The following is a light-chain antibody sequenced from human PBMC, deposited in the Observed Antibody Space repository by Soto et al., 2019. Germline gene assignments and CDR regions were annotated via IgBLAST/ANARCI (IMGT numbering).Light chain of an antibody. J-gene: IGKJ5*01. V-gene: IGKV3-15*01. CDR1: QGVTTN. Sequence: IIMTQSPCTLSLPLGESAPLSCRAAQGVTTNFAWYQQKSGQSPRLLIYDVSNRATGVPARFSGSGSETDFTLTISGLRSEDSAVYFCHQYNNWPFAFGQGTRLEI. CDR3: HQYNNWPFA. CDR2: DVS.